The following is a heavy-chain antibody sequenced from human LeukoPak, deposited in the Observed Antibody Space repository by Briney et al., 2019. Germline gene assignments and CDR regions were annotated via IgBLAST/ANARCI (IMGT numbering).Heavy chain of an antibody. J-gene: IGHJ5*02. V-gene: IGHV3-23*01. CDR3: AKITGGDRGYCTWTSCNQGGWFDP. D-gene: IGHD2-2*01. Sequence: GGSLRLSCAASGFTFRSYAISWVRQGPGKGLERVSGISGSGMYTYYADSVKGRFTISRDNSKNTVYLQMNSLRAEDTAVYYCAKITGGDRGYCTWTSCNQGGWFDPWGQGTLVTVSS. CDR1: GFTFRSYA. CDR2: ISGSGMYT.